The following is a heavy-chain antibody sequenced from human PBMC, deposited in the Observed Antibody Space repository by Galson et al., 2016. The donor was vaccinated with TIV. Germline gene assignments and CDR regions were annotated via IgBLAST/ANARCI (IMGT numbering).Heavy chain of an antibody. CDR3: ARDKFEMAGVYVFGMDL. D-gene: IGHD5-24*01. CDR2: ISSSGSII. CDR1: GFTFNNHE. J-gene: IGHJ6*02. V-gene: IGHV3-48*03. Sequence: SLRLSCAASGFTFNNHEMSWVRQAPGQGLEWISYISSSGSIIYYADSVKGRFTISRDNAKNSLYLQMNSLRAEDTAIYYCARDKFEMAGVYVFGMDLWGQGTTVTVSS.